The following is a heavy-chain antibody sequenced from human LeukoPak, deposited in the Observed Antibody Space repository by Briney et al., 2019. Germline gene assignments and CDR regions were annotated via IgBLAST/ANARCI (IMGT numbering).Heavy chain of an antibody. CDR2: INHSGST. D-gene: IGHD2-2*01. CDR1: GGSFSGYY. CDR3: ARDGGCSSTSCYAFDI. J-gene: IGHJ3*02. Sequence: SETLSLTCAVYGGSFSGYYWSWIRQPPGKGLEWIGEINHSGSTNYNPSLKSRVTMSVDTSKNQFSLKLSSVTAADTAVYYCARDGGCSSTSCYAFDIWGQGTMVTVSS. V-gene: IGHV4-34*01.